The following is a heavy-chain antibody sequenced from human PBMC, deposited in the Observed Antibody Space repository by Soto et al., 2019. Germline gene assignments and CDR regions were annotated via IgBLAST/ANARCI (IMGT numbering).Heavy chain of an antibody. J-gene: IGHJ4*02. D-gene: IGHD5-12*01. Sequence: SETLSLTCSVSGGSVSSGDFYWSWIRQPPGKGPEWIGYIHDDGSTHYTSSLRTRVTISVDTSKNQFSLRLSSVTAADAAVYYCARAGRRWLHGYYYEFWGQGTLVTVSS. CDR2: IHDDGST. CDR3: ARAGRRWLHGYYYEF. CDR1: GGSVSSGDFY. V-gene: IGHV4-30-4*01.